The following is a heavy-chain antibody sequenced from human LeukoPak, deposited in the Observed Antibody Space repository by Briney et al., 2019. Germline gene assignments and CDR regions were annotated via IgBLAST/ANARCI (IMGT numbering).Heavy chain of an antibody. CDR3: AKGMFYYASGTFFYFPH. V-gene: IGHV3-23*01. D-gene: IGHD3-10*01. Sequence: PGGSLRLSCAASEFTFSNYDMTWVRQAPGKGLEWVSSISGSGGSTYYADSVKGRFTISRDNSKNTLFLQMNSLRAEDTAVYYCAKGMFYYASGTFFYFPHWGQGNLVTVSS. J-gene: IGHJ4*02. CDR1: EFTFSNYD. CDR2: ISGSGGST.